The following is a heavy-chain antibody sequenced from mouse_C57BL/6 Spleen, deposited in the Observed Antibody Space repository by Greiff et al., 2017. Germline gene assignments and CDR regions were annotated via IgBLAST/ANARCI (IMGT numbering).Heavy chain of an antibody. J-gene: IGHJ1*03. CDR1: GYTFTSYW. Sequence: QVQLQQPGAELVKPGASVKLSCKASGYTFTSYWMHWVKQRPGRGLEWIGRIDPNSGGTKYNEKFKSKATLTVDKPSSTAYMELSSLTSDDSAVYYCAKPLYYSNFVGYFDVWGTGTTVTVSS. D-gene: IGHD2-5*01. CDR2: IDPNSGGT. V-gene: IGHV1-72*01. CDR3: AKPLYYSNFVGYFDV.